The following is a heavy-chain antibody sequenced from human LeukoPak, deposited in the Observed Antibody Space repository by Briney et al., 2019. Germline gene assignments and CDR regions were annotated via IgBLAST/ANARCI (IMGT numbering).Heavy chain of an antibody. J-gene: IGHJ4*02. V-gene: IGHV1-2*02. CDR3: ASGYRFRN. D-gene: IGHD5-18*01. CDR2: INPNRGGT. Sequence: GASVKVSCKASGYPFTDYYMHWGRQAPGQGLEWMGWINPNRGGTDYAQKFQGRVTMTRDTSISTAYMELSRLRYDDTAVYYCASGYRFRNWGQGTLVTVSS. CDR1: GYPFTDYY.